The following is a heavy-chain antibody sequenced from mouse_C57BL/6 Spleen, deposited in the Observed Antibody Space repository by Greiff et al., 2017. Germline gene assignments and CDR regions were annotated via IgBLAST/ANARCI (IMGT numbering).Heavy chain of an antibody. D-gene: IGHD4-1*01. J-gene: IGHJ2*01. CDR1: GYAFSSYW. CDR2: IYPGDGDT. Sequence: QVQLQQSGAELVKPGASVKISCKASGYAFSSYWMNWVKQRPGKGLEWIGQIYPGDGDTNYNGKFKGKATLTADKSSGTAYMQLSSLTSEASAVYFCARSTGTSCYFDDWGQGTTLTVSS. V-gene: IGHV1-80*01. CDR3: ARSTGTSCYFDD.